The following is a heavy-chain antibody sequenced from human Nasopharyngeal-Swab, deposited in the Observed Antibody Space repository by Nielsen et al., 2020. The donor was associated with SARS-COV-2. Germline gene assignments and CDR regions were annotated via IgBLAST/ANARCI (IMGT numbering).Heavy chain of an antibody. J-gene: IGHJ6*02. CDR3: ARAGYCSSTSCYEGHYYYYYGMDV. Sequence: KISCAASGCTFSSYAISWVRQAPGQGLEWMGGIIPIFGTANYAQKFQGRVTITADKSTSTAYMELSSLRSEDTAVYYCARAGYCSSTSCYEGHYYYYYGMDVWGQGTTVTVSS. CDR2: IIPIFGTA. CDR1: GCTFSSYA. V-gene: IGHV1-69*06. D-gene: IGHD2-2*01.